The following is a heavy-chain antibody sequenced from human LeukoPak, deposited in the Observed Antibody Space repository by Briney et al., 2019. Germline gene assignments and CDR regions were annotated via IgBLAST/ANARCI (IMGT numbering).Heavy chain of an antibody. CDR3: ARDGVGVIVGSYYFDY. CDR1: GYTFIGHY. J-gene: IGHJ4*02. CDR2: INPKNGGA. Sequence: ASVKVSCKTSGYTFIGHYIHWVRQAPGQGLEWMGWINPKNGGANYAPRFRGRVTMTRDRSTSTVYMELTRLTSDDTAVYYCARDGVGVIVGSYYFDYWGQGTLVTVSS. V-gene: IGHV1-2*07. D-gene: IGHD3-10*01.